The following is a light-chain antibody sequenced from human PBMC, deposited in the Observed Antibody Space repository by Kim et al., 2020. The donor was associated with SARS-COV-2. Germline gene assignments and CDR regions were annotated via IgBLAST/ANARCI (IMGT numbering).Light chain of an antibody. CDR2: KDS. CDR1: ALPKQY. Sequence: PGQTARITCSGDALPKQYAYWYQQKPGQAPVLVIYKDSERPSGIPERFSGSSSGTTVTLTISGVQAEDEADYYCQSADSSGTHYVFGTGTKVTVL. V-gene: IGLV3-25*03. CDR3: QSADSSGTHYV. J-gene: IGLJ1*01.